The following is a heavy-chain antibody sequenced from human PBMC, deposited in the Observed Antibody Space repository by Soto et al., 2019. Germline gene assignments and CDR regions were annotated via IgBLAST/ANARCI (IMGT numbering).Heavy chain of an antibody. CDR1: GYTFTGYY. V-gene: IGHV1-2*02. J-gene: IGHJ6*02. CDR2: INPNSGGT. D-gene: IGHD1-1*01. CDR3: ARGVNVRYGMDV. Sequence: QVQLVQSGAEVKKTGASVKVSCKASGYTFTGYYMHWVRQATGQGIECMGWINPNSGGTNYAQKFQGRVTITRDTSFSTAYMEVTRLRSDDTAVYYCARGVNVRYGMDVWGQGTTVTVSS.